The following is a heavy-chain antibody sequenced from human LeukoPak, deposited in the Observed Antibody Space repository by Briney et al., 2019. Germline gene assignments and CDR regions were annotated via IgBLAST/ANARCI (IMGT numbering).Heavy chain of an antibody. CDR1: GYTFTSYG. CDR3: ARSSSSRYYYYYGMDV. J-gene: IGHJ6*04. D-gene: IGHD6-13*01. Sequence: ASVKVSCKASGYTFTSYGISWVRQAPGQGLEWMEWISAYNGNTNYAQKLQGRITMTTDTSTSTAYMELRSLRSDDTAVYYCARSSSSRYYYYYGMDVWGKGTTVTVSS. V-gene: IGHV1-18*04. CDR2: ISAYNGNT.